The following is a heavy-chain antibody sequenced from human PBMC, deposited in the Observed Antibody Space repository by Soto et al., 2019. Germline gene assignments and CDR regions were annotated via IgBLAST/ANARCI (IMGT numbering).Heavy chain of an antibody. D-gene: IGHD2-8*02. Sequence: SETLSLTCTVSGGSISSHYWSWIRQPPGKGLEWIGYIYYTGSINYNPSLKSRVTISVDTSKNQFSLKLTSVTAADTAVYYCARDKITGLFDYWGQGTLVTVSS. CDR3: ARDKITGLFDY. CDR2: IYYTGSI. V-gene: IGHV4-59*11. CDR1: GGSISSHY. J-gene: IGHJ4*02.